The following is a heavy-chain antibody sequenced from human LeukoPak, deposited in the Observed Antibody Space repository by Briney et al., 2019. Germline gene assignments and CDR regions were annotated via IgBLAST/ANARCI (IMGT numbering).Heavy chain of an antibody. Sequence: GGSLRLSCAASGFTFSSYAMSWVRQAPGKGLEWVSAISGSGGSTYYADSVKGRFTISRDNSKNTLYLQMNSLRAEDTAVYYCAKGGQDTTLLWFGESSMNGEYFQHWGQGTLVTVSS. D-gene: IGHD3-10*01. CDR2: ISGSGGST. CDR1: GFTFSSYA. J-gene: IGHJ1*01. CDR3: AKGGQDTTLLWFGESSMNGEYFQH. V-gene: IGHV3-23*01.